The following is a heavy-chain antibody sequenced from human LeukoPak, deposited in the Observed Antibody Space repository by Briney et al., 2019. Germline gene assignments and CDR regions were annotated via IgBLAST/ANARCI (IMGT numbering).Heavy chain of an antibody. CDR3: ASYCSSTSCHGFQH. Sequence: PSETLFLTCTVSGGSISSYYWSWIRQPPGKGLEWIGYIYYSGSTNYNPSLKSRVTISVDTSKNQFSLKLSSVTAADTAVYYCASYCSSTSCHGFQHWGQGTLVTVSS. J-gene: IGHJ1*01. V-gene: IGHV4-59*01. CDR1: GGSISSYY. CDR2: IYYSGST. D-gene: IGHD2-2*01.